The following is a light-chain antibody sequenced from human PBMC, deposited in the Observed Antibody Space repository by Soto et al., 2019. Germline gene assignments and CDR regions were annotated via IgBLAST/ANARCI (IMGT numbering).Light chain of an antibody. CDR3: QQRLNWPLT. V-gene: IGKV3-11*01. CDR1: QSIDSY. CDR2: DAS. J-gene: IGKJ4*01. Sequence: EIVLTQSPATLSLSPGERATLSCRASQSIDSYLAWYQQIPGQAPRLLIYDASSRATGIPARFSGSGSGTDFSLTISSLEPEDFSVYYCQQRLNWPLTFGGGTKVEIK.